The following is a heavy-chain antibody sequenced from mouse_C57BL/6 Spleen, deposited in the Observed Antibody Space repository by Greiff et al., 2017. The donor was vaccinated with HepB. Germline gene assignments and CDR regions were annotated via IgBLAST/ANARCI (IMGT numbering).Heavy chain of an antibody. V-gene: IGHV1-82*01. CDR1: GYAFSSSW. CDR3: ARKSNYDYYAMDY. CDR2: IYPGDGDT. D-gene: IGHD2-5*01. Sequence: VQLQQSGPELVKPGASVKISCKASGYAFSSSWMNWVKQRPGKGLEWIGRIYPGDGDTNYNRKFKGKATLTADKSSSTAYMQLSSLTSEDSAVYFCARKSNYDYYAMDYWGQGTSVTVSS. J-gene: IGHJ4*01.